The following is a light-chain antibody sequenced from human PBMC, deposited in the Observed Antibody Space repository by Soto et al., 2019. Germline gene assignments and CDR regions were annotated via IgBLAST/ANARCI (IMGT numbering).Light chain of an antibody. CDR3: GTWDSSLSTGV. CDR2: DND. CDR1: TSNIGNNY. J-gene: IGLJ2*01. V-gene: IGLV1-51*01. Sequence: QSALTQPPSVSAAPGQKVTIFCTGSTSNIGNNYVAWYQQLPGTAPKLLIYDNDKRPSGVPDRFSGSKSGTSATLGITGLQTGDEADYYCGTWDSSLSTGVFGAGTKLTVL.